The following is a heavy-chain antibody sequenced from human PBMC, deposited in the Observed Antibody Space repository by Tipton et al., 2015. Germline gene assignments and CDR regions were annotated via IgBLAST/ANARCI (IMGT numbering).Heavy chain of an antibody. Sequence: LSLTCTVSSDSISKYYWTWIRQPPGKELEWIGYIRYSGSTNYNPSLKSRVTISVDTSKTQFSLKVSSVTAADTAVYYCARARGRHGGLFDSWGQGILVTVSS. CDR3: ARARGRHGGLFDS. V-gene: IGHV4-59*01. CDR2: IRYSGST. CDR1: SDSISKYY. D-gene: IGHD4-23*01. J-gene: IGHJ4*02.